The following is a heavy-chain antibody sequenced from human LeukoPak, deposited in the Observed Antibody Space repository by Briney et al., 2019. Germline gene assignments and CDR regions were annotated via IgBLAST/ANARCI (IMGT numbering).Heavy chain of an antibody. CDR3: ARPSFYDSSGYYLPY. V-gene: IGHV4-34*01. D-gene: IGHD3-22*01. Sequence: SETLSLTCAVYGGSLSDYCWSWIRQPPGKGLEWIGEINHSGSTNYNPSLESRVTISVDTSKNQFSLKLSSVTAAGTAMYYCARPSFYDSSGYYLPYSGQGTLVTVSS. CDR1: GGSLSDYC. CDR2: INHSGST. J-gene: IGHJ4*02.